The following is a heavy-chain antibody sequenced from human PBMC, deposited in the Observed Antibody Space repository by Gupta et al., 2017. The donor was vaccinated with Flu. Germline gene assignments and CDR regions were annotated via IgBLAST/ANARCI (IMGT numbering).Heavy chain of an antibody. J-gene: IGHJ4*02. D-gene: IGHD2-2*02. CDR3: AKSYTEYGYTDF. CDR2: INPTGGST. Sequence: VQLVQSGAEVKKPGASVKVSCKASGYTFTSYYIHWMRQAAGHDLEWMGIINPTGGSTSYAERFQGRVTISSDTSTSTVHMELSSLRSDDTAVYYCAKSYTEYGYTDFWGQGTLITVSS. CDR1: GYTFTSYY. V-gene: IGHV1-46*01.